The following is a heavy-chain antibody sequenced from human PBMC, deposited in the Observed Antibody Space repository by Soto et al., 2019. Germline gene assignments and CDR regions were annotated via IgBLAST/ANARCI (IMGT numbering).Heavy chain of an antibody. Sequence: LSLTCTVSGGSISSYYWSWIRQPAGKGLEWIGRIYTSGSTNYNPSLKSRITMSVDTSKNQFSLKLSSVTAADTAVYYCARGRNTAGYSSSPFDYWGQGTLVTVSS. D-gene: IGHD6-13*01. CDR3: ARGRNTAGYSSSPFDY. CDR2: IYTSGST. J-gene: IGHJ4*02. CDR1: GGSISSYY. V-gene: IGHV4-4*07.